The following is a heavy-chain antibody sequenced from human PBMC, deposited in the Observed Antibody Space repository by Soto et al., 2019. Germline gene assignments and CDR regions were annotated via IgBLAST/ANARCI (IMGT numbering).Heavy chain of an antibody. D-gene: IGHD1-1*01. Sequence: IHNPPGKGLEWIGSIYYSGSTYYNPSLKSRVTISVDTSKNQFSLKLSSVTAADTAVYYCSSFSSRRRNGRRGTVPVSAFLLTRSSDL. CDR2: IYYSGST. CDR3: SSFSSRRRNGRRGTVPVSAFLLTRSSDL. V-gene: IGHV4-39*01. J-gene: IGHJ2*01.